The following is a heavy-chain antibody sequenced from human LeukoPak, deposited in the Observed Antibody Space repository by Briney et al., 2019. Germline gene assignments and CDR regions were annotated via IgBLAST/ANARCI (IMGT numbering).Heavy chain of an antibody. Sequence: GGSLRLSCTASGFVFNTYWMHWIRQVPGKGLVWVAFISADGTATKYADSVKGRLTISRDNAKNTLYLQMNSLRVDDTAFYYCARDTGEMFDPWGQGTLVTVSS. D-gene: IGHD3-16*01. CDR3: ARDTGEMFDP. V-gene: IGHV3-74*03. CDR1: GFVFNTYW. J-gene: IGHJ5*02. CDR2: ISADGTAT.